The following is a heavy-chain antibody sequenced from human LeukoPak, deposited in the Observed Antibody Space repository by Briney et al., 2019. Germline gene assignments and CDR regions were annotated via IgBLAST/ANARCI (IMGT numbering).Heavy chain of an antibody. Sequence: GGALRLSCAASGFTLSSYAMSWVRQAPGKGLEWVSAISGSGGSTYYADSVKGRFTISRDNSKNTLYLQMNSLRAEDTAVYYCAKDLGYCTGGVCLTAGSANWFDPWGQGTLVTVSS. D-gene: IGHD2-8*02. CDR3: AKDLGYCTGGVCLTAGSANWFDP. J-gene: IGHJ5*02. CDR2: ISGSGGST. V-gene: IGHV3-23*01. CDR1: GFTLSSYA.